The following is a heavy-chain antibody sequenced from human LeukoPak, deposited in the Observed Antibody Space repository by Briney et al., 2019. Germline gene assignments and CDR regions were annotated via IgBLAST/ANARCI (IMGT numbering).Heavy chain of an antibody. CDR2: MNPNSGNT. Sequence: ASVKVSCKASGYTFTSYDINWVRQATGQGLEWMGWMNPNSGNTGYARKFQGRVTMTRNTSISTAYMELSSLRSEDTAVYYCARKYSSSWLRDHNWFDPWGQGTLVTVSS. V-gene: IGHV1-8*01. J-gene: IGHJ5*02. CDR1: GYTFTSYD. CDR3: ARKYSSSWLRDHNWFDP. D-gene: IGHD6-13*01.